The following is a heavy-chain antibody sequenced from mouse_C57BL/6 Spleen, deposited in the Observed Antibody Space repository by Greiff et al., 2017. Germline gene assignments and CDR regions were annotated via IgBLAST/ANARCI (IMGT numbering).Heavy chain of an antibody. CDR3: ARDSDYFDY. D-gene: IGHD3-3*01. J-gene: IGHJ2*01. Sequence: VKLQASGAELVRPGSSVKLSCKASGYTFTSYWMDWVKQRPGQGLEWIGNIYPSASATHSTQKFKDKATLTVDKSSSTAYMQLSSLTSEDSAVYYCARDSDYFDYWGQGTTLTVSS. V-gene: IGHV1-61*01. CDR2: IYPSASAT. CDR1: GYTFTSYW.